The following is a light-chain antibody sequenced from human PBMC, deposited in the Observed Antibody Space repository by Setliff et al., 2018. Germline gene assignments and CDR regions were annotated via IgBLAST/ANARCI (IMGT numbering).Light chain of an antibody. CDR3: SSYTSSSTSYV. CDR2: DVS. J-gene: IGLJ1*01. V-gene: IGLV2-14*03. CDR1: SSDVGGYNY. Sequence: QSALTQPASVSGSPGQSITISCTGTSSDVGGYNYVSWYQQHPGKAPKLMIYDVSNRPSGVSNRFSGSKSGNTASLTISGLQAEDEADYYCSSYTSSSTSYVFGTGTKGTGL.